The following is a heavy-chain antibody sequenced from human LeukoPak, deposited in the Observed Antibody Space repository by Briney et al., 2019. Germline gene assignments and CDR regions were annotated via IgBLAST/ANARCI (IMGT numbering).Heavy chain of an antibody. J-gene: IGHJ4*02. CDR2: ISSSSSYI. Sequence: GGSLRLSCAASGFTFSSYSMNWVRQAPGKGLEWVSSISSSSSYIYYADSVKGRFTISRDNAKNSLYLQMNSLTAEDTAVYYCARAGGGYTGDYWGQGTLVTVSS. CDR3: ARAGGGYTGDY. CDR1: GFTFSSYS. D-gene: IGHD2-15*01. V-gene: IGHV3-21*01.